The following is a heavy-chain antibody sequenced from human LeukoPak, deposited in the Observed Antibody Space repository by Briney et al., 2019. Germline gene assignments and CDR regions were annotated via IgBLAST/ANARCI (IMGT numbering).Heavy chain of an antibody. D-gene: IGHD3-10*01. Sequence: PGGSLRLSCAASGFAFSSYAMSWVRQAPGKGLEWVSAISGSGGSTYYADSVKGRFTISRDNSKNTLYLQMNSLRAEDTAVYYCAKDSRVGGYYFDYWGQGTLVTVSS. CDR3: AKDSRVGGYYFDY. CDR1: GFAFSSYA. CDR2: ISGSGGST. J-gene: IGHJ4*02. V-gene: IGHV3-23*01.